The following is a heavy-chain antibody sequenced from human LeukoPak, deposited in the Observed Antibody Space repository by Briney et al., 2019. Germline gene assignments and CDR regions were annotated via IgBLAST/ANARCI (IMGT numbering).Heavy chain of an antibody. Sequence: GGSLRLSCAASGFTFSTYAMNWVRQAPGKGLDWLALISYDGRNRYYADSVKGRFTISRDNSKNTLYLQMSSLRAEDTALYYCARTRGIAAAGAWSPFDIWGQGTMVTASS. CDR1: GFTFSTYA. CDR2: ISYDGRNR. D-gene: IGHD6-13*01. J-gene: IGHJ3*02. V-gene: IGHV3-30*03. CDR3: ARTRGIAAAGAWSPFDI.